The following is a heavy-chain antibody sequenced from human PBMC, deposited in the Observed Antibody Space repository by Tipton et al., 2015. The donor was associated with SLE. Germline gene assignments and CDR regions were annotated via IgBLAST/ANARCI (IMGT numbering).Heavy chain of an antibody. CDR1: GGSLTNYY. Sequence: TLSLTCTVSGGSLTNYYWSWIRQPAGKGLEWIGRIFTSALTDYNPSLKSRVTMSVDTSNNQFSLNLGSVTAADTAVYYCARGSSGVYGMDVWGQGTTVTVSS. CDR2: IFTSALT. J-gene: IGHJ6*02. V-gene: IGHV4-4*07. D-gene: IGHD6-6*01. CDR3: ARGSSGVYGMDV.